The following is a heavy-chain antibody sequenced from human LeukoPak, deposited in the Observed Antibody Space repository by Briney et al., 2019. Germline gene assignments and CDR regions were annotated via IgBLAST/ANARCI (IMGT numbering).Heavy chain of an antibody. Sequence: GGSLRLSCAASGFTFSSYAMHWVRQAPGKGLEWVAVISYDGSNKYYADSVKGRFTISRDNSKNTLYLQMNSLRAEDTAVYYCARDPWGGSYYHFDYWGQGTLVTVSS. D-gene: IGHD1-26*01. V-gene: IGHV3-30*04. CDR1: GFTFSSYA. CDR3: ARDPWGGSYYHFDY. CDR2: ISYDGSNK. J-gene: IGHJ4*02.